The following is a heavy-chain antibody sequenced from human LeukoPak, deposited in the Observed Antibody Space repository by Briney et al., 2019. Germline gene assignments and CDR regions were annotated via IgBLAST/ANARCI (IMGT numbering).Heavy chain of an antibody. CDR3: ARDLDIVVVPAARRDYYGMDV. J-gene: IGHJ6*02. CDR1: GFTFSSYG. V-gene: IGHV3-33*01. CDR2: IWYDGSNK. Sequence: GRSLRLSCAASGFTFSSYGMHWVRQAPGKGLEWVAVIWYDGSNKYYADSVKGRFTISRDNSKNTLYLQMNRLRAEATAVIYFARDLDIVVVPAARRDYYGMDVWGQGTTVTVSS. D-gene: IGHD2-2*01.